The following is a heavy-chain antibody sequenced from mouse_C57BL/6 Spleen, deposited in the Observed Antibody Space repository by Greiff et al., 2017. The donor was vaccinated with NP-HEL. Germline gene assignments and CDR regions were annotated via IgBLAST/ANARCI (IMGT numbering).Heavy chain of an antibody. D-gene: IGHD2-5*01. CDR3: ARRNYSNLAWFAY. CDR2: INPNNGGT. V-gene: IGHV1-26*01. J-gene: IGHJ3*01. Sequence: VQLQQSGPELVKPGASVKISCKASGYTFTDYYMNWVKQSHGKSLEWIGDINPNNGGTSYNQKFKGKATLTVDKSSSTAYMELRSLTSEDSAVYYCARRNYSNLAWFAYWGQGTLVTVSA. CDR1: GYTFTDYY.